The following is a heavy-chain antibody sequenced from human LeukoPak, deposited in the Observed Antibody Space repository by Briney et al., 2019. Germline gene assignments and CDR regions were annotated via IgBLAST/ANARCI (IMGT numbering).Heavy chain of an antibody. J-gene: IGHJ3*02. Sequence: GGSLRHSCAASGFTFSSYAMSWVRQAPGKGLEWVSAISGSGGSTYYADSVKGRFTISRDNSKNTLYLQMNSLRAEDTAVYYCAKDYYYDSSGYFMFVNYAAFDIWGQGTMVTVSS. D-gene: IGHD3-22*01. CDR2: ISGSGGST. CDR3: AKDYYYDSSGYFMFVNYAAFDI. CDR1: GFTFSSYA. V-gene: IGHV3-23*01.